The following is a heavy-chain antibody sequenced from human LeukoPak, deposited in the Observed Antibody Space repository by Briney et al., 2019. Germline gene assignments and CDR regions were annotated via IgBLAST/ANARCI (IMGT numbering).Heavy chain of an antibody. V-gene: IGHV4-34*01. CDR2: INHSGST. CDR3: AKSNGYGLVDI. J-gene: IGHJ3*02. CDR1: GGSFSGYY. D-gene: IGHD3-10*01. Sequence: PSETLSLTCAVSGGSFSGYYWSWIRQPLGKGLEWIGEINHSGSTNYNPSLKSRVTISVYTSKNQFSLKLSSLTAPDTAVYYCAKSNGYGLVDIWGQGTMVTVSS.